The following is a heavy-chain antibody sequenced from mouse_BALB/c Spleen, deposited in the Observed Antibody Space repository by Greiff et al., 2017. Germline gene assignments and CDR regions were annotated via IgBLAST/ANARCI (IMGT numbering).Heavy chain of an antibody. CDR3: ARGDYYAMDY. CDR2: INPSNGRT. V-gene: IGHV1S81*02. CDR1: GYTFTSYW. Sequence: VQLQQPGAELVKPGASVKLSCKASGYTFTSYWMHWVKQRPGQGLEWIGEINPSNGRTNYNEKFKSKATLTVDKSSSTAYMQLSSLTSEDSAVYYCARGDYYAMDYWGQGTSVTVSS. J-gene: IGHJ4*01.